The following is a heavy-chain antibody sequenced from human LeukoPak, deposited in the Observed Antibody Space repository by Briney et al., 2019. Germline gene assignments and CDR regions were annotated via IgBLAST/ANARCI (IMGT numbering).Heavy chain of an antibody. Sequence: ASVKVSCKASGYTFTSYDINWVRQAPGQGLEWMGWISAYNGNTKYEGKFQGRVTMTTDTSTGTAYMEVRSLTSDDTAVYYCARGRSYSYVDYWGQGTPVTAFS. CDR1: GYTFTSYD. CDR2: ISAYNGNT. J-gene: IGHJ4*02. CDR3: ARGRSYSYVDY. D-gene: IGHD3-16*02. V-gene: IGHV1-18*01.